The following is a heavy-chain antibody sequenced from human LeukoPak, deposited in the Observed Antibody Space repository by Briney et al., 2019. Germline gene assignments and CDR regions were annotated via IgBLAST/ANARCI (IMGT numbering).Heavy chain of an antibody. CDR1: GYTFTSYG. D-gene: IGHD6-19*01. V-gene: IGHV1-69*04. CDR2: IIPILGIA. CDR3: AHSSGWTLVY. Sequence: GASVKVSCKASGYTFTSYGISWVRQAPGQGLEWMGRIIPILGIANYAQKFQGRVTITADKSTSTAYMELSSLRSEDTAVYYCAHSSGWTLVYWGQGTLVTVSS. J-gene: IGHJ4*02.